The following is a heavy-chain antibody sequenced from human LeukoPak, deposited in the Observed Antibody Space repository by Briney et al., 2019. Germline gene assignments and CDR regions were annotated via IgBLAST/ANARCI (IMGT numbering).Heavy chain of an antibody. CDR3: ARLKDYDSSPRHYYFDY. J-gene: IGHJ4*02. Sequence: SETLSLTCTVSGDSISSSSYYWGWVRQPPGKGLEWIGTIYYSGSTYYNSSLKSRVTISIDTSKNQFSLKLSSVTAADTAVYYCARLKDYDSSPRHYYFDYWGQGTLVTVSS. V-gene: IGHV4-39*01. D-gene: IGHD3-22*01. CDR2: IYYSGST. CDR1: GDSISSSSYY.